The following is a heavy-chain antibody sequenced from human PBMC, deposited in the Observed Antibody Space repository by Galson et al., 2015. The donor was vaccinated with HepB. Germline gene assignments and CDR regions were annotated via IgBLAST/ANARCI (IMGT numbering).Heavy chain of an antibody. Sequence: SLRLSCAPSGFPFSTYGFHWVRQAPGKGLEWVALISHDGGNEYYSDSVKGRFTISRDNSKNTLYLQTDSLRVEDTAVYYCARDRLRYYDFLSGYYSGSDNYDYGMDVWGQGTTVTVSS. D-gene: IGHD3-3*01. V-gene: IGHV3-30*03. J-gene: IGHJ6*02. CDR3: ARDRLRYYDFLSGYYSGSDNYDYGMDV. CDR2: ISHDGGNE. CDR1: GFPFSTYG.